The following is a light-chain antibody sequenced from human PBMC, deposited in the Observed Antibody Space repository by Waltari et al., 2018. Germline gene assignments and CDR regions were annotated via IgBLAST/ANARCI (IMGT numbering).Light chain of an antibody. Sequence: SYELTQPSSVSVSPGQTATLTCPGAVLSKQASRSPQQRPGQAPGLVIYKPSERPSGIPERFSGSTSGTTVILTITGAHAEDEADYYCYSAADTNREVVFGGGTKLNVL. V-gene: IGLV3-27*01. J-gene: IGLJ3*02. CDR1: VLSKQA. CDR2: KPS. CDR3: YSAADTNREVV.